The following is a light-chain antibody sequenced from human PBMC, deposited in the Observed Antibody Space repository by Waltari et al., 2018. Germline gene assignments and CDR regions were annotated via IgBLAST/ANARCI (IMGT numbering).Light chain of an antibody. CDR1: QSVSSRY. CDR2: GAS. CDR3: QQYGSSPRYT. J-gene: IGKJ2*01. Sequence: EIVLTQSPGTLSLSPGERATLSCRASQSVSSRYLAWYQQKPGQAPRLLIFGASSRATGIPDRFSGSGYGTDFTLTISRLEPEDFAVYYCQQYGSSPRYTFGQGTKVEIK. V-gene: IGKV3-20*01.